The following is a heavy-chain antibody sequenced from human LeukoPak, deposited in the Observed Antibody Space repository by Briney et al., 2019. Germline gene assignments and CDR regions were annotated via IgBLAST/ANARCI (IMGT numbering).Heavy chain of an antibody. CDR3: ARGRRGYSYGSYYYYYYMDV. Sequence: SETLSLTCTVSGGSISSSSYYWGWIRQPPGKGLEWIGSIYYSGGTYYNPSLKSRVTISVDTSKNQFSLKLSSVTAADTAVYYCARGRRGYSYGSYYYYYYMDVWGKGTTVTVSS. V-gene: IGHV4-39*07. CDR2: IYYSGGT. CDR1: GGSISSSSYY. J-gene: IGHJ6*03. D-gene: IGHD5-18*01.